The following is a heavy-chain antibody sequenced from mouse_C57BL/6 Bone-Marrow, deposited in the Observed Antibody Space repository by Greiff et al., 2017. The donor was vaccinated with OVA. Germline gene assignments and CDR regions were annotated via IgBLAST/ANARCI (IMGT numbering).Heavy chain of an antibody. Sequence: QVHVKQPGAELVRPGSSVKLSCKASGYTFTSYWMHWVKQRPIQGLEWIGNIDPSDSETHYNQKFKDKATLTVDKSTSTAYMQLSSLTCEDYAVYYCARYGDGYPYYFDYWGQGTTLTVSS. J-gene: IGHJ2*01. D-gene: IGHD2-3*01. CDR2: IDPSDSET. CDR3: ARYGDGYPYYFDY. V-gene: IGHV1-52*01. CDR1: GYTFTSYW.